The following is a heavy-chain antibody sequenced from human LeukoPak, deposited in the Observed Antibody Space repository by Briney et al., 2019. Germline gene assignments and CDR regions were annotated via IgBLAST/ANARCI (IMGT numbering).Heavy chain of an antibody. CDR1: GGSISSYY. CDR3: ARSSGIAAAGMSY. J-gene: IGHJ4*02. CDR2: IYYSGST. D-gene: IGHD6-13*01. V-gene: IGHV4-59*01. Sequence: SETLSLTCTVSGGSISSYYWSWIRQPPGKGLEWIGYIYYSGSTNYNPSLKSRVTISVDTSKNQFSLKLSSVTAADTAVYYCARSSGIAAAGMSYWGQGTLVTVSS.